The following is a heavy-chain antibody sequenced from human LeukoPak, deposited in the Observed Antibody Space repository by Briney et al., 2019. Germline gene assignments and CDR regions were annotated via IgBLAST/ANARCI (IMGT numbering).Heavy chain of an antibody. CDR3: ARGIRTYSYGYPPDY. Sequence: GAPVKVSCKASGGTFSSYAISWVRQAPGQGLEWMGGIIPIFGTANYAQKFQGRVTITADESTSTAYMELSSLRSEDTAVYYCARGIRTYSYGYPPDYWGQGTMVTVSS. J-gene: IGHJ4*02. D-gene: IGHD5-18*01. V-gene: IGHV1-69*13. CDR2: IIPIFGTA. CDR1: GGTFSSYA.